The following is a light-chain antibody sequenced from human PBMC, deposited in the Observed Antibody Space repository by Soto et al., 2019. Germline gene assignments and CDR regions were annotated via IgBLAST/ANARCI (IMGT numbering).Light chain of an antibody. J-gene: IGLJ2*01. V-gene: IGLV1-44*01. CDR1: SSNIGSNT. CDR3: GAWHDSLNGPV. Sequence: QSLLTQPPSASGTPGQSITISCSGSSSNIGSNTVTWYQQVPGTAPKLLIYSSDQRPSGVPDRFSGSKSGTSASLAISELQSEDEAVYYCGAWHDSLNGPVFGGGTQLTVL. CDR2: SSD.